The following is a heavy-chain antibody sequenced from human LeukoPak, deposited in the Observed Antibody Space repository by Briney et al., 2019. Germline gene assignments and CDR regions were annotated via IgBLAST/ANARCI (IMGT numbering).Heavy chain of an antibody. CDR2: ISSSGSTI. J-gene: IGHJ4*02. Sequence: PGGSLRLSCAASGFTFSVYYMSWIRQAPGKGLEWVSYISSSGSTIYYAGSVKGRFTISRDNSKNTLYLQMNSLRAEDTAVYYCARESRVRFGELLSAYYFDYRGQGTLVTVCS. D-gene: IGHD3-10*01. V-gene: IGHV3-11*01. CDR1: GFTFSVYY. CDR3: ARESRVRFGELLSAYYFDY.